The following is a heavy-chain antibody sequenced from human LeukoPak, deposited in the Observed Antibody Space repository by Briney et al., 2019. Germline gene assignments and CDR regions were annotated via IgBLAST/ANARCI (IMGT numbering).Heavy chain of an antibody. CDR1: GYTLTELS. CDR2: FDPEDGET. V-gene: IGHV1-24*01. J-gene: IGHJ6*02. Sequence: ASVKVSCKVSGYTLTELSMHWVRQAPGKGLEWMGGFDPEDGETIYAQKFQGRVTMTEDTSTDTAYMELSSLRSEDTAVYYCAGSSTVTTSGGMDVWGQGTTVTVSS. CDR3: AGSSTVTTSGGMDV. D-gene: IGHD4-17*01.